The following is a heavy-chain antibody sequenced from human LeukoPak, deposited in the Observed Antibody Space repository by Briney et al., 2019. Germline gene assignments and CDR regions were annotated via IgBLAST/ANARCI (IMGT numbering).Heavy chain of an antibody. J-gene: IGHJ4*02. V-gene: IGHV3-7*01. CDR2: IRQDGRDE. CDR3: ASSDYFGSGRGGFSPSDY. Sequence: GGSLRLSCAVSGFTFSDYCMTWVRQTPGKGLEWVANIRQDGRDETYVNSVKGRFTISRDNAKSLLFLQMNSLRAEDTAVYYCASSDYFGSGRGGFSPSDYWGQGTLVTVSS. CDR1: GFTFSDYC. D-gene: IGHD3-10*01.